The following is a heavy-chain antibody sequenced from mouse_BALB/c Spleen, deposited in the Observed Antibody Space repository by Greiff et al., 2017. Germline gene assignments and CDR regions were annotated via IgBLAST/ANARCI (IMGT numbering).Heavy chain of an antibody. D-gene: IGHD1-1*01. V-gene: IGHV5-9-4*01. J-gene: IGHJ3*01. CDR2: ISSGGSYT. CDR3: ARNYGSSYGWFAY. Sequence: EVKLEESGGGLVKPGGSLKLSCAASGFTFSSYAMSWVRQSPEKRLEWVAEISSGGSYTYYPDTVTGRFTISRDNAKNTLYLEMSSLRSEDTAMYYCARNYGSSYGWFAYWGQGTLVTVSA. CDR1: GFTFSSYA.